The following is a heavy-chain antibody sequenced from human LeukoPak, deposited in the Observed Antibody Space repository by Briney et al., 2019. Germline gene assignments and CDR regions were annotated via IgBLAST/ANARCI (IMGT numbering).Heavy chain of an antibody. Sequence: SQTLSLTCTVSGGSISSGDYYWRWIRQPPGTGLEWIGYIYYSGSTYYNPSLKSRVTISVDTSKKQFSLKLSSVTAADTAVYYCARADTAMATFDYWGQGTLVTVSS. CDR1: GGSISSGDYY. J-gene: IGHJ4*02. V-gene: IGHV4-30-4*08. CDR3: ARADTAMATFDY. D-gene: IGHD5-18*01. CDR2: IYYSGST.